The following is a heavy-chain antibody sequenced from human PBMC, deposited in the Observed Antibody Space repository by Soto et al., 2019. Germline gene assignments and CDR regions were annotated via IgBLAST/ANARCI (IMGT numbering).Heavy chain of an antibody. V-gene: IGHV5-10-1*01. CDR3: ARSDPCSGGSCYSGYYYYGMDV. J-gene: IGHJ6*02. CDR2: IDPSDSYT. CDR1: GYSFTSYW. D-gene: IGHD2-15*01. Sequence: GESLKISCKGSGYSFTSYWISWVRQMPGKGLEWMGRIDPSDSYTNYSPSFQGHVTISADKSISTAYLQWSSLKASDTAMYYCARSDPCSGGSCYSGYYYYGMDVWGQGTTVTASS.